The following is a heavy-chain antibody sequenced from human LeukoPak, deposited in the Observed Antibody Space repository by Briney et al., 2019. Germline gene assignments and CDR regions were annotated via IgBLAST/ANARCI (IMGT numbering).Heavy chain of an antibody. J-gene: IGHJ6*02. D-gene: IGHD2-2*02. CDR2: IYHSGST. CDR3: ARDRRDIVVVPAAIHYYYYGMDV. CDR1: GGSISSGGYY. V-gene: IGHV4-31*03. Sequence: SETLSLTCTVSGGSISSGGYYWSWIRQHPGKGLEWIGYIYHSGSTYYNPSLKSRVTISVDTSKNQFSLKLSSVTAADTAVYYCARDRRDIVVVPAAIHYYYYGMDVWGQGTTVTVSS.